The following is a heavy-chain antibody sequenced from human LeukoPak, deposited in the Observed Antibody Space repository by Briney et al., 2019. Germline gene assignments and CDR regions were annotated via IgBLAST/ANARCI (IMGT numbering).Heavy chain of an antibody. Sequence: ASVKVSCKASGYTFTSYYMHWVRQAPGQGLEWMGIFNPSGGSTSYAQKFQGRVTMTRDMSTSTVYLELSSLRSEDTAVYYCARVDSGSSGFDYWGQGTLVTVSS. V-gene: IGHV1-46*01. CDR2: FNPSGGST. CDR1: GYTFTSYY. CDR3: ARVDSGSSGFDY. D-gene: IGHD1-26*01. J-gene: IGHJ4*02.